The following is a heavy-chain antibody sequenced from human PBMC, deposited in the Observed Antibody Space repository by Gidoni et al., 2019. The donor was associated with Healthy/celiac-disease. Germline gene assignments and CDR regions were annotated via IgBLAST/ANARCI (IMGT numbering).Heavy chain of an antibody. CDR2: INHSGST. V-gene: IGHV4-34*01. CDR3: ARGRVRGIAAAGTKAFDY. J-gene: IGHJ4*02. Sequence: QVQLQQWGAGLLKPSETLSLTCAVSGGSFSGYYWSWIRQPPGKGLEWIGEINHSGSTNYNPSLKSRVTISVDTSKNQFSLKLSSVTAADTAVYYCARGRVRGIAAAGTKAFDYWGQGTLVTVSS. D-gene: IGHD6-13*01. CDR1: GGSFSGYY.